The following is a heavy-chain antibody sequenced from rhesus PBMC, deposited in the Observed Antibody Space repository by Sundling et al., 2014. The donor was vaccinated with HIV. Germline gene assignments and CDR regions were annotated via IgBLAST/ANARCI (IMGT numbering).Heavy chain of an antibody. V-gene: IGHV3-59*01. D-gene: IGHD2-39*01. CDR3: ASAFNNYAYFEF. Sequence: EVQLVESGGGLAKPGGSLRLSCAASGFSFSDDYMHWVRQAPGKGLEWVSGISYTSGSAYYADSVKGRFTISRENAKNTLYLQMDSLRAEDTAVYYCASAFNNYAYFEFWGQGALVTVSS. CDR2: ISYTSGSA. CDR1: GFSFSDDY. J-gene: IGHJ1*01.